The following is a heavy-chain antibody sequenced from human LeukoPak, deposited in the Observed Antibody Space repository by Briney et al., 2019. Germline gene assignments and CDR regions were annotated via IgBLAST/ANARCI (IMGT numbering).Heavy chain of an antibody. J-gene: IGHJ4*02. V-gene: IGHV4-59*01. CDR3: ATGYSSTWYYFDY. CDR1: GDSISSYY. Sequence: PSETLSLTCTVSGDSISSYYWSWIRQPPGKGLEWIGYIYHSGSTNYNPSLKSRVTISADTSKDQFSLKLASVTAADTAVYYCATGYSSTWYYFDYWGQGTLGTVSS. D-gene: IGHD6-13*01. CDR2: IYHSGST.